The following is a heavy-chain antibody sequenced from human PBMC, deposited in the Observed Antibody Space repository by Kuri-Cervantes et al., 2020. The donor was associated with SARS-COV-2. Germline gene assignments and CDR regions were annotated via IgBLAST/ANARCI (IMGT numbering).Heavy chain of an antibody. CDR3: ARDAQLVDAFDI. CDR1: GFTFSSYS. D-gene: IGHD6-13*01. V-gene: IGHV3-21*01. J-gene: IGHJ3*02. CDR2: ISSSGSI. Sequence: GESLKISCAASGFTFSSYSMNWVRQAPGKGLEWVSSISSSGSIYYADSVRGRFTISRDNAKNSLYLQMNSLRAEDTAVYYCARDAQLVDAFDIWGQGTMVTVSS.